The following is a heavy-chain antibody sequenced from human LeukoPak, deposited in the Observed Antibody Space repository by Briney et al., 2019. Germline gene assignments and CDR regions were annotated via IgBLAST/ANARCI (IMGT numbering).Heavy chain of an antibody. V-gene: IGHV3-7*01. D-gene: IGHD3-22*01. Sequence: GSLRLSCAASGFTFSSYWMSWVRQAPGKGLEWVANIKQDGSEKYYVDSVKGRFTISRDNAKNSLYLQMNSLRAEDTAMYYCARDDSSGYYAFDIWGQGTMVTVSS. CDR2: IKQDGSEK. CDR1: GFTFSSYW. CDR3: ARDDSSGYYAFDI. J-gene: IGHJ3*02.